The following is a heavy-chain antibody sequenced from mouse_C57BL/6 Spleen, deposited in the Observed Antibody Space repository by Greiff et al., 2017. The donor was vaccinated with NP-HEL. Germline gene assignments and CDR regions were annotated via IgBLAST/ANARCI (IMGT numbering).Heavy chain of an antibody. CDR2: IYPGSGNT. D-gene: IGHD1-1*01. CDR3: ARGGYYYGSSYYFDD. CDR1: GYTFTDYY. V-gene: IGHV1-76*01. Sequence: QVHVKQSGAELVRPGASVKLSCKASGYTFTDYYINWVKQRPGQGLEWIARIYPGSGNTYYNEKFKGKATLTAEKSSSTAYMQLSSLTSEDSAVYFCARGGYYYGSSYYFDDWGKGTTLTVAS. J-gene: IGHJ2*01.